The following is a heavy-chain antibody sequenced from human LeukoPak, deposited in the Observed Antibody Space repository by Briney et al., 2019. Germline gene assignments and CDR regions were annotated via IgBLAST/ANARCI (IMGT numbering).Heavy chain of an antibody. Sequence: SETLSLTCTVSGGSISSCYWSWIRQPAGKGLEWIGRIYTSGSTNYDPSLKSRVTMSVDTSKNQFSLKLSSVTAADTAVYYCVRGGAAQLDPWGQGTLVTVSS. CDR2: IYTSGST. CDR1: GGSISSCY. V-gene: IGHV4-4*07. CDR3: VRGGAAQLDP. J-gene: IGHJ5*02. D-gene: IGHD6-6*01.